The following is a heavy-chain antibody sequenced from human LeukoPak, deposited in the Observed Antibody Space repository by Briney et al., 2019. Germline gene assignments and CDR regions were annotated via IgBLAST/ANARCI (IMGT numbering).Heavy chain of an antibody. V-gene: IGHV1-18*01. CDR2: TSAYNGDT. CDR3: ARDLLQWQTNNWLAP. Sequence: ASVTVSCKTSGYRFTNYGVNWVRQAPGQGLEWMGWTSAYNGDTKYGQKFQGRLTMTTDTSTSTAYMDVRSLRSEDTAVHYCARDLLQWQTNNWLAPWGQGTLVTVSS. J-gene: IGHJ5*02. CDR1: GYRFTNYG. D-gene: IGHD6-19*01.